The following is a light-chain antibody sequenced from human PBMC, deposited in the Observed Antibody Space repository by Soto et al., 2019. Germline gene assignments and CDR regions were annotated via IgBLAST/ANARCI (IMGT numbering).Light chain of an antibody. Sequence: QSVLTQPPSASGSPGQSVTISCTGTSSDVGGYNYVSWYQQHPGKAPKLMIYEVSKRPSGVPDRFSGSKSGNTASLTVSGLQAEDEADYYCSSYAGSNEVVFGGGTK. J-gene: IGLJ2*01. CDR2: EVS. CDR1: SSDVGGYNY. CDR3: SSYAGSNEVV. V-gene: IGLV2-8*01.